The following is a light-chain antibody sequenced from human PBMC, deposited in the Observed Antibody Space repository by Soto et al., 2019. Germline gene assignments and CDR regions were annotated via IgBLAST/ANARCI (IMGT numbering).Light chain of an antibody. CDR3: QQYTTFSRA. CDR1: QTIRTR. CDR2: DAS. J-gene: IGKJ1*01. Sequence: DIPMTQSPSPLSASVGDRVTITCRASQTIRTRLAWYQQKPGKAPKLLIYDASTLYSGVPSRLSGSGSETDFTLTISGLQPDDFATYYCQQYTTFSRAFGQGTTVDI. V-gene: IGKV1-5*01.